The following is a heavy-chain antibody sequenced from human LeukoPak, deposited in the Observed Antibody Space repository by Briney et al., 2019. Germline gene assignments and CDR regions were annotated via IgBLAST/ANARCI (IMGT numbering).Heavy chain of an antibody. CDR1: GFTFTSSA. CDR2: IVVGSGNT. V-gene: IGHV1-58*01. D-gene: IGHD4-11*01. J-gene: IGHJ4*02. CDR3: AADLSWSPQGGDSNPGY. Sequence: SVKVSCKASGFTFTSSAVQWVRQARGQRLEWIGWIVVGSGNTNYAQKFQERVTITRDMSTSTAYMELSSLRSEDTAVYYCAADLSWSPQGGDSNPGYWGQGTLVTVSS.